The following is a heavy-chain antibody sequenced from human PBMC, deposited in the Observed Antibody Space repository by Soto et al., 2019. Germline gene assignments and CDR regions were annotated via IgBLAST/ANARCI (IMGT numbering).Heavy chain of an antibody. Sequence: PGGSLRLSCAASGITFSRYAMSWVRQAPGKGLEWVAVISGAGGNIYFADSVKGRFTISRDNSKSTLYLQMNSLRAEDTAVYYCARPLEQHQLGFGMDVWGQGSPVTVSS. CDR3: ARPLEQHQLGFGMDV. CDR1: GITFSRYA. V-gene: IGHV3-23*01. CDR2: ISGAGGNI. D-gene: IGHD6-13*01. J-gene: IGHJ6*01.